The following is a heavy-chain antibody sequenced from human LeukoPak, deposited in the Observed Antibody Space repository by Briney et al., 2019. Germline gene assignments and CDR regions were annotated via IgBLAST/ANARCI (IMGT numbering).Heavy chain of an antibody. J-gene: IGHJ4*02. V-gene: IGHV4-61*03. D-gene: IGHD3/OR15-3a*01. CDR1: GGSISSSSYY. CDR3: ARQTGSGLFILP. Sequence: SETLSLTCTVSGGSISSSSYYWTWIRQPPGKGLEWIGYIDHTGSTNYNPSLNSRVTISRDTSKNHFSLRLTSVTAADTAVYYCARQTGSGLFILPGGQGTLVTVSS. CDR2: IDHTGST.